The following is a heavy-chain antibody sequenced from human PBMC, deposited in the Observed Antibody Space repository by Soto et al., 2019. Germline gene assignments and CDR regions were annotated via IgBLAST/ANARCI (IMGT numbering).Heavy chain of an antibody. CDR1: KFTFSAYA. V-gene: IGHV3-23*04. CDR3: TRDPNGDHIGAFDF. CDR2: ISGSGGGT. D-gene: IGHD4-17*01. J-gene: IGHJ3*01. Sequence: EVQVVESGGGLVQPGGSLRLSCATSKFTFSAYAMTWVRQAPGEGLGWVSSISGSGGGTSYADSVKGRFSISRDNSKNTLYLRMNSLRVEDTAVYYCTRDPNGDHIGAFDFWGQGIVVTVSS.